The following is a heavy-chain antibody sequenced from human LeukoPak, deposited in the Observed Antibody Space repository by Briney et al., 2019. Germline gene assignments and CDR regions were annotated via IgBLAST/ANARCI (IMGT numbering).Heavy chain of an antibody. Sequence: GGSLRLSCAASGFTFSSDSMNWVRQAPGEGLEWVSSISSSSSYIYYADSVKGRLTISRDNAKKSLYLQMNSLRAEDTAVYYCARDKIVVVPAAIDGVFYYYYGMDVWGQGTTVTVSS. J-gene: IGHJ6*02. V-gene: IGHV3-21*01. CDR2: ISSSSSYI. CDR1: GFTFSSDS. CDR3: ARDKIVVVPAAIDGVFYYYYGMDV. D-gene: IGHD2-2*02.